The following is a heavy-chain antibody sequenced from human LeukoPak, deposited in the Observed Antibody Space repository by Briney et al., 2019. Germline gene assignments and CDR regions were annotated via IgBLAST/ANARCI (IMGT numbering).Heavy chain of an antibody. CDR3: AGWKRAYDY. V-gene: IGHV3-23*01. CDR1: GFTVSSNY. CDR2: ISGSGGST. Sequence: GGSLRLSCAASGFTVSSNYMSWVRQAPGKGLEWVSAISGSGGSTYYADSVKGRFTISRDNSKNTLYLQMNSLRAEDTAVYYCAGWKRAYDYWGQGTLVTVSS. J-gene: IGHJ4*02. D-gene: IGHD1-1*01.